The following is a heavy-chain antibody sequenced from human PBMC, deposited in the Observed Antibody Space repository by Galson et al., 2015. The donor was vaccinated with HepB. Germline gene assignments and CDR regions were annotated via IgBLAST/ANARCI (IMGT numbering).Heavy chain of an antibody. CDR1: GGSVSSSNW. V-gene: IGHV4-4*02. CDR2: IHHSGST. D-gene: IGHD3-3*01. CDR3: AGFWSGYFGLDDY. Sequence: ETLSLTCAVSGGSVSSSNWWSWVRQSPGKGLEWIGDIHHSGSTHYNPSLKSRVTISVDKSKNHFSLKLNSVTAADTAVYYCAGFWSGYFGLDDYWGQGTLVTVSS. J-gene: IGHJ4*02.